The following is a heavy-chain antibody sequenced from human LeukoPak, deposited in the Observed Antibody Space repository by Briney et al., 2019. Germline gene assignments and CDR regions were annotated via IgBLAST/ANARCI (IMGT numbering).Heavy chain of an antibody. J-gene: IGHJ4*02. CDR2: IKQGGSEK. Sequence: RGSLRLSCAISGFTFSSYWMSWVRQAPGKGLEWVANIKQGGSEKYYVDSVKGRFTISRDNAKNSLYLQMNSLRAEDTAVYYCARGSGSSGYSSYFDCWGQGTLVTVSS. V-gene: IGHV3-7*03. CDR3: ARGSGSSGYSSYFDC. CDR1: GFTFSSYW. D-gene: IGHD3-22*01.